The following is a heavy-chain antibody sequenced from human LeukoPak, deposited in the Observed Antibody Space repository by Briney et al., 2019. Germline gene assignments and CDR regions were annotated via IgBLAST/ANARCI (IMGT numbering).Heavy chain of an antibody. CDR3: AKTPRESGDAFDI. CDR2: IYPGDSDT. V-gene: IGHV5-51*01. Sequence: GESLQISCKGSGYTFTSYWIGWVRQMPGKGLEWMGIIYPGDSDTRYSPSFQGQVTISADKSISTAYLQWSSLKASDTAMYYCAKTPRESGDAFDIWGQGTMVTVSS. J-gene: IGHJ3*02. D-gene: IGHD3-10*01. CDR1: GYTFTSYW.